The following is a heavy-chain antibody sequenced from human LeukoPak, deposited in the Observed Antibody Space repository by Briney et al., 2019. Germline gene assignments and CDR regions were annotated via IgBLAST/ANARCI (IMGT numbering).Heavy chain of an antibody. CDR3: ARPPGSGWSFDY. D-gene: IGHD6-19*01. CDR1: GYTFTGYY. J-gene: IGHJ4*02. V-gene: IGHV1-2*02. Sequence: GASVKISCKASGYTFTGYYMHWVRQAPGQGLEWMGWINPNSGGTNYAQKFQGRVTMTRDTSISTAYMELSRLRSDDTAVYYCARPPGSGWSFDYWGQGTLVTVSS. CDR2: INPNSGGT.